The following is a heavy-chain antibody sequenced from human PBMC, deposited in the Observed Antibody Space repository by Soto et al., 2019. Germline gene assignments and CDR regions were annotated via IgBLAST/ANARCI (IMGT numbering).Heavy chain of an antibody. Sequence: GGSLRLSCAASGFTFSSYGMHWVRQAPGKGLEWVAVISYDGSNKYYADSVKGRFTISRDNSKNTLYLQMNSLRAEDTAVYYCAKAIPLSQGYCSGGICYSILYYYGMDVWDQGTTVTVSS. CDR3: AKAIPLSQGYCSGGICYSILYYYGMDV. V-gene: IGHV3-30*18. CDR1: GFTFSSYG. CDR2: ISYDGSNK. D-gene: IGHD2-15*01. J-gene: IGHJ6*02.